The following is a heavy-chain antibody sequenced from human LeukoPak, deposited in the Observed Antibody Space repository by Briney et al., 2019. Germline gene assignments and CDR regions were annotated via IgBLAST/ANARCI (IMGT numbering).Heavy chain of an antibody. J-gene: IGHJ4*02. V-gene: IGHV1-69*05. CDR3: ARDHWRGATRGFDY. CDR1: GGTFSSYA. Sequence: ASVKVSCKASGGTFSSYAISWVRQAPGQGLEWMGGIIPIFGTANYAQKLQGRVTITTDESTSTAYMELSSLRSEDTAVYYCARDHWRGATRGFDYWGQGTLVTVSS. D-gene: IGHD1-26*01. CDR2: IIPIFGTA.